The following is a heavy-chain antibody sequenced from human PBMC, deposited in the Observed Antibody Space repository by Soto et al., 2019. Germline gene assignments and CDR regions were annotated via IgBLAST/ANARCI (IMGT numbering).Heavy chain of an antibody. V-gene: IGHV4-39*01. J-gene: IGHJ6*02. CDR3: AGPDCSGGSCYSGSGYYYGMDV. D-gene: IGHD2-15*01. Sequence: PSETLSLTCTVSGGSISSSSYYWGWIRQPPGKGLEWIGSIYYSGSTYYNPSLKSRVTISVDTSKNQFSLKLSSVTAADTAVYYCAGPDCSGGSCYSGSGYYYGMDVWGQGTTVTVSS. CDR1: GGSISSSSYY. CDR2: IYYSGST.